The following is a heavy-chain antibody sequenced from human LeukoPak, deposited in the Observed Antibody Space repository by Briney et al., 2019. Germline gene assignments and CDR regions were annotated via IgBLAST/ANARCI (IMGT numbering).Heavy chain of an antibody. CDR2: INPSGGST. Sequence: ASVKVSCKASGYTFTSYYMHWVRQAPGQGLEWMGIINPSGGSTSYAQKFPGRVTMTRDTSTSTVYMELSSLRSEDTAVYYCARCGRLDYGSGKGFDPWGQGTLVTVSS. CDR3: ARCGRLDYGSGKGFDP. J-gene: IGHJ5*02. V-gene: IGHV1-46*01. D-gene: IGHD3-10*01. CDR1: GYTFTSYY.